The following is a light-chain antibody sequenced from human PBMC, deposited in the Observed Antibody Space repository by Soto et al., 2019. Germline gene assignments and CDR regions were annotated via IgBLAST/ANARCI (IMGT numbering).Light chain of an antibody. J-gene: IGKJ2*01. Sequence: EIVITQSPATLSVSPGERATLSCRASQSLTSNLAWYQQKPGQAPRLLIYGASTRATGIPARFSGSGSETEFTLTISSLQSEDFAVYYCQQYNNWPPGYTCGQATKLEMK. V-gene: IGKV3-15*01. CDR1: QSLTSN. CDR3: QQYNNWPPGYT. CDR2: GAS.